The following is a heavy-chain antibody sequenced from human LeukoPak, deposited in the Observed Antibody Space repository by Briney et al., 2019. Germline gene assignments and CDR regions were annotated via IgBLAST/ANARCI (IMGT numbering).Heavy chain of an antibody. CDR1: GFTFSSYW. V-gene: IGHV3-74*01. Sequence: PGVYLRLSCAASGFTFSSYWMHWVRQVPGKGLVWVSRINSDGSSTSYADSVKGRFTISRDNAKNTLYVQMNSLRAEDTAVYYCSTGSGHAFDIWGRGTMVTVSS. CDR3: STGSGHAFDI. CDR2: INSDGSST. J-gene: IGHJ3*02. D-gene: IGHD3-10*01.